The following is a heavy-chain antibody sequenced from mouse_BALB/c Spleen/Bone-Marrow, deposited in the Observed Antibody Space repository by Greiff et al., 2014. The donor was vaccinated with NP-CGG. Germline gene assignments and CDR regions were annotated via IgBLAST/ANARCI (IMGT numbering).Heavy chain of an antibody. CDR3: NARGDYDFDYFDY. J-gene: IGHJ2*01. CDR2: IDPENGDT. D-gene: IGHD2-4*01. Sequence: DVKLVESGAELVRSGASVKLSCTASGFNIKDYYMHWVKQRPEQGLEWIGCIDPENGDTEYAPKFQGKATMTADTSSNTAYLQLSSLTSEDTAVYYCNARGDYDFDYFDYWGQGTTLTVSS. V-gene: IGHV14-4*02. CDR1: GFNIKDYY.